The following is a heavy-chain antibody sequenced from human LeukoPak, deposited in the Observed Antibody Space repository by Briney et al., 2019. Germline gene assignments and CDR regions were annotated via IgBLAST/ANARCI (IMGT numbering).Heavy chain of an antibody. CDR3: ARGPTRGLRDRYYYYGMDV. CDR2: INHSGST. CDR1: GGSFSGYY. D-gene: IGHD3-10*01. V-gene: IGHV4-34*01. J-gene: IGHJ6*02. Sequence: PSETLSLTCAVYGGSFSGYYWSWIRQPPGKGLEWIGEINHSGSTNYNPSLGSRVTISVDTSKNQFSLKMSSVTAAATAVYYCARGPTRGLRDRYYYYGMDVWGQGTTVTVSS.